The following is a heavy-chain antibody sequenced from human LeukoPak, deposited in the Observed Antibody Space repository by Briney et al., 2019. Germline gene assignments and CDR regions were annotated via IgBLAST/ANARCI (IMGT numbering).Heavy chain of an antibody. CDR1: GGSISSYY. CDR2: IYTSGST. J-gene: IGHJ4*02. CDR3: ASREQGADFDY. V-gene: IGHV4-4*09. D-gene: IGHD1/OR15-1a*01. Sequence: SQTLSLTCTVSGGSISSYYWSWIRQPPGKGLEWIGYIYTSGSTNYNPSLKSRVTISVDTSKNQFSLKLSSVTAADTAVYYCASREQGADFDYWGQGTLVTVSS.